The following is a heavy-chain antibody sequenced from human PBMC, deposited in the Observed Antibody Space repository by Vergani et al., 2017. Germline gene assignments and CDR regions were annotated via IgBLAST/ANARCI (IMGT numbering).Heavy chain of an antibody. CDR2: IYSGGST. Sequence: EVQLVESGGGLIQPGGSLRLSCAASGFTVSSNYMSWVRQAPGKGLEWVSVIYSGGSTYYADSVKGRFTISRDNSKNTLYLQMNSLRAEDTAVYYCARVRYYDYVWGNVDYWGQGTLVTVSS. D-gene: IGHD3-16*01. CDR3: ARVRYYDYVWGNVDY. CDR1: GFTVSSNY. V-gene: IGHV3-53*01. J-gene: IGHJ4*02.